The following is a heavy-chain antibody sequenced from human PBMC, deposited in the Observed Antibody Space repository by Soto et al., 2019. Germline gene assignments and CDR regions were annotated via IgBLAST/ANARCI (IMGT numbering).Heavy chain of an antibody. CDR1: GGSVSSGSYY. V-gene: IGHV4-61*01. CDR2: IYYSGST. Sequence: PSETLSLTCTVSGGSVSSGSYYWSWIRQPPGKGPEWIGYIYYSGSTNYNPSLKSRVTISVDTSKNQFSLKLSSVTAADTAVYYCARDGWVGEYYYGMDVWGQGTTVTVSS. D-gene: IGHD1-26*01. J-gene: IGHJ6*02. CDR3: ARDGWVGEYYYGMDV.